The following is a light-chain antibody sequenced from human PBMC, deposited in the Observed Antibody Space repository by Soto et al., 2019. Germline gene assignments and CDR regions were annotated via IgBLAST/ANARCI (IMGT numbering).Light chain of an antibody. CDR1: QSISSW. CDR3: QHYNSYSPWT. V-gene: IGKV1-5*03. J-gene: IGKJ1*01. CDR2: KAS. Sequence: DIQMTQSPSTLSASVGDRVTITCRASQSISSWLAWYQQKPGKAPNLLIYKASNLESGVPSRFSGSGSGTEFTLTISSLQPDDFATYSCQHYNSYSPWTFGQGTKVEIK.